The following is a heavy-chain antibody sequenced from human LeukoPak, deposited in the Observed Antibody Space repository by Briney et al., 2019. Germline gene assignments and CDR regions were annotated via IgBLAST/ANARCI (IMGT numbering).Heavy chain of an antibody. CDR2: ISWNSGSI. D-gene: IGHD2-2*02. CDR3: AKEVTKCSSTSCYTAYYYGMDV. Sequence: PGGSLRLSCAASGFTFDDYAMHWVRQAPGKGLEWVSGISWNSGSIGYADSVKGRFTTSGDNAKNSLYLQMNSLRAEDTALYYCAKEVTKCSSTSCYTAYYYGMDVWGQGTTVTVSS. J-gene: IGHJ6*02. V-gene: IGHV3-9*01. CDR1: GFTFDDYA.